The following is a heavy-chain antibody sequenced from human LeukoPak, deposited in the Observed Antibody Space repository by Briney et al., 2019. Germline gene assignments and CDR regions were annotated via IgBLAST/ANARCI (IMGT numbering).Heavy chain of an antibody. CDR3: ARGRRTMVRGVITPYFDY. J-gene: IGHJ4*02. CDR2: IKQDGSEK. CDR1: GFTFSSYW. D-gene: IGHD3-10*01. Sequence: PGGSLRLSCAASGFTFSSYWMSWVRQAPGKGLEWVANIKQDGSEKYYVDSVKGRFTISRDNAKNSLYLQMNSLRAEDTAVYYCARGRRTMVRGVITPYFDYWGQGTLVTVSS. V-gene: IGHV3-7*01.